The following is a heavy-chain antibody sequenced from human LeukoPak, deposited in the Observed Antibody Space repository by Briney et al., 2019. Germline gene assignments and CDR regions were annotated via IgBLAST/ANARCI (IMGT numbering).Heavy chain of an antibody. V-gene: IGHV3-7*01. Sequence: PGGSLRLSCAASRFTFTDYWMTWVRQAPGKGLEWVAHIKQGGGEEYYVDSVKGRFTISRDNAKNLVYLQMNSLRAEDTAVYYCARGWNYAFRFDNWGQGTLVTVST. D-gene: IGHD1-7*01. J-gene: IGHJ4*02. CDR1: RFTFTDYW. CDR3: ARGWNYAFRFDN. CDR2: IKQGGGEE.